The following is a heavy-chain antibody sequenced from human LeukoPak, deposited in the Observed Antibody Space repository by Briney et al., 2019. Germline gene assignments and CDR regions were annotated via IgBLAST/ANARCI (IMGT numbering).Heavy chain of an antibody. CDR3: AAKGNGYTGIYVFAH. V-gene: IGHV3-66*01. J-gene: IGHJ4*02. D-gene: IGHD1-26*01. Sequence: PGGSLRLSCAASGFTFSNAWMSWVRQAPGKGLEWVSVLYASGITKYADSVKGRFTISRDTSDNTLNLQMNDLGAEDSAVYYCAAKGNGYTGIYVFAHWGQGTLVTVSS. CDR1: GFTFSNAW. CDR2: LYASGIT.